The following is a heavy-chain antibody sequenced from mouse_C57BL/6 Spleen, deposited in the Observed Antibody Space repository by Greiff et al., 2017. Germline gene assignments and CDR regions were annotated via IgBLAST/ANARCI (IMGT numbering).Heavy chain of an antibody. Sequence: QVQLQQPGAELVMPGASVKLSCKASGYTFTSYWMHWVKQRPGQGLEWIGEIDPSDSYTNYNQKFKGKSTLTVDKSSSTAYMQLSSLTSEDSAVYYCARRGYYGSSSDYWGQGTTLTVSS. CDR3: ARRGYYGSSSDY. CDR2: IDPSDSYT. D-gene: IGHD1-1*01. CDR1: GYTFTSYW. V-gene: IGHV1-69*01. J-gene: IGHJ2*01.